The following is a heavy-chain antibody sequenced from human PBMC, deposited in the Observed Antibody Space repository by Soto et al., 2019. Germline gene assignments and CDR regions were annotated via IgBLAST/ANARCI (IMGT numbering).Heavy chain of an antibody. CDR3: AIGSHLYVWGSYGPGNNDAFDI. Sequence: QVQLQQWGAGLLKPSETLSLTCAVYGGSFSGYYWSWIRQPPGKGLEWIGEINHSGSTNYNPSLKSRVTMSVDTSKIQFSLKLSSVTAADTAVYYCAIGSHLYVWGSYGPGNNDAFDIWGQGTMVTVSS. CDR2: INHSGST. CDR1: GGSFSGYY. V-gene: IGHV4-34*01. J-gene: IGHJ3*02. D-gene: IGHD3-16*01.